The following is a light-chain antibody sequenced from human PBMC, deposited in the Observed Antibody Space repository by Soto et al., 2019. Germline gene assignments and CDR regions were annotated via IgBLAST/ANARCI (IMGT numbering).Light chain of an antibody. Sequence: EIGLTQSPGTLSLSPGERATLSCRASQTVSSSDLAWHQQKPGQAPRLLIYGASSRATGIPDRFSGIGSGTDFALSISRLEPEDSAVYYCRHYGSSPPMYTFGQGTKLEIK. CDR2: GAS. J-gene: IGKJ2*01. V-gene: IGKV3-20*01. CDR1: QTVSSSD. CDR3: RHYGSSPPMYT.